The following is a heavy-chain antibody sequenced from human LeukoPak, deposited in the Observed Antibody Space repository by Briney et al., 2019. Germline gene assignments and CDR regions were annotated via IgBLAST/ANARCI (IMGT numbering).Heavy chain of an antibody. CDR3: AKSGYGFGYGWDVAV. D-gene: IGHD5-18*01. Sequence: ASVKVSCRASGYPFTAYFIYWVRQAPGQGLEWIGWINPNSGGTNSAQKSQDRVTMTSDTSVSSVYMELSSLRSDDTAVYYCAKSGYGFGYGWDVAVWGKGTTVTVSS. J-gene: IGHJ6*04. CDR2: INPNSGGT. V-gene: IGHV1-2*02. CDR1: GYPFTAYF.